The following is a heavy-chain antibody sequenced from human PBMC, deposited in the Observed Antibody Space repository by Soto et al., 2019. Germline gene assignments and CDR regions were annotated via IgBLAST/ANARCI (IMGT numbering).Heavy chain of an antibody. CDR3: ARSGKTGTKVYYYYYYMDV. D-gene: IGHD1-1*01. J-gene: IGHJ6*03. CDR2: ISSNGGST. Sequence: GGSLRLSCAASGFTFSSYAMHWVRQAPGKGLEYVSAISSNGGSTYYANSVKGRFTISRDNSKNTLYLQMGSLRAEDMAVYYCARSGKTGTKVYYYYYYMDVWGKGTTVTVSS. CDR1: GFTFSSYA. V-gene: IGHV3-64*01.